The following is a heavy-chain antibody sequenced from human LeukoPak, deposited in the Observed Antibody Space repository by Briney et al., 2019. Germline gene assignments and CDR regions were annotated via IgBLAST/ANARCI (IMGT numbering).Heavy chain of an antibody. CDR3: AKDISSSILTTFIDY. D-gene: IGHD2/OR15-2a*01. CDR2: ISWNSGSI. CDR1: GFTFDDYA. V-gene: IGHV3-9*01. J-gene: IGHJ4*02. Sequence: GRSLRLSCATSGFTFDDYAMHWVRQAPGKGLEWVSGISWNSGSIAYVDSVKGRSTISRDNAKNSLYLQMNSLRPEDTALYYCAKDISSSILTTFIDYWGQGTLVTVSS.